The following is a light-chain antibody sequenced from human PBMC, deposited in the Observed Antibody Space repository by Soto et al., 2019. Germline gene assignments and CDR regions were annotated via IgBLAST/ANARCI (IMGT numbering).Light chain of an antibody. CDR1: QGISTY. V-gene: IGKV1-8*01. Sequence: IRMTQSTSSFSASTGDRVNITCRASQGISTYLAWYQQRPGKAPKLLISAASTLESGVPSRFSGSGSGTEFTLTISSLQPDDFATYYCQQYNSYSSMFGQGTKVDIK. CDR2: AAS. CDR3: QQYNSYSSM. J-gene: IGKJ1*01.